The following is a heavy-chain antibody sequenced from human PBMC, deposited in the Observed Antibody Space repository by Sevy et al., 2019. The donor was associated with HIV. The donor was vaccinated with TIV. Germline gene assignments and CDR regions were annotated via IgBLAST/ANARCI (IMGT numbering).Heavy chain of an antibody. CDR2: INPNSGGT. CDR1: GYTFTGYY. D-gene: IGHD4-17*01. J-gene: IGHJ1*01. V-gene: IGHV1-2*02. Sequence: ASVKVSCKASGYTFTGYYMHWVRQAPGQGLEWMGWINPNSGGTNYAQKFQGRVTMTRDTSISTAYMELSRLRSDDTAVYYCARRALTTKYFQHWGQGTLVTVSS. CDR3: ARRALTTKYFQH.